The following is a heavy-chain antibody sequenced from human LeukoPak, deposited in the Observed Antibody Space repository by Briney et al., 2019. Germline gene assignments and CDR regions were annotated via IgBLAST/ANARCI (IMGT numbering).Heavy chain of an antibody. J-gene: IGHJ5*02. D-gene: IGHD1-14*01. CDR1: GGSIHSSPYY. V-gene: IGHV4-39*07. Sequence: PSETLSLTCTVSGGSIHSSPYYWGWIRQPPGKGLEWIGRIYYSGTTHYNPSLESRVTISVDPSKNQFSLKLPSVTAADTAIYYCAKGAGGFIYYNWLDPWGQGTLVTVSS. CDR3: AKGAGGFIYYNWLDP. CDR2: IYYSGTT.